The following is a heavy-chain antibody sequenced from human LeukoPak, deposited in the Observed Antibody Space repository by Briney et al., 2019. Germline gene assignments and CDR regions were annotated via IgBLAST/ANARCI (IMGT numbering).Heavy chain of an antibody. D-gene: IGHD1-26*01. V-gene: IGHV3-21*01. CDR2: ISSSSNYI. Sequence: GGSLRLSCAASGFTFSSYSMNWVRQAPGKGLEWVSSISSSSNYIYYADSVKGRFTISRDNAKNSLYLQMNSLRAEDTAVYYCARDMQGSRLYLVGSQNDWGQGTLVTVSS. CDR3: ARDMQGSRLYLVGSQND. CDR1: GFTFSSYS. J-gene: IGHJ4*02.